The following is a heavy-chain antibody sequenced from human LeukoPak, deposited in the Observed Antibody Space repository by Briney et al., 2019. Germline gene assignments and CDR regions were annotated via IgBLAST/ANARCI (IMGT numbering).Heavy chain of an antibody. CDR3: ARDLVARGDY. Sequence: GGSLRLSCAASGFTFSSYAMSWVRQAPGGGLEWISSISFSGGSTYYAGSVKGRFIISRDHSKNTLYLQMNSLRAEDTAVYYCARDLVARGDYWGQGTLVTVSS. CDR1: GFTFSSYA. J-gene: IGHJ4*02. D-gene: IGHD5-12*01. V-gene: IGHV3-23*01. CDR2: ISFSGGST.